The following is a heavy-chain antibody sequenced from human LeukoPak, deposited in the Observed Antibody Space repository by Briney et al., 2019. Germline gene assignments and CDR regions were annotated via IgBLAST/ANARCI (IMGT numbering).Heavy chain of an antibody. D-gene: IGHD2-2*01. CDR3: AREVVVPAAGAFDI. CDR2: IYTSGST. V-gene: IGHV4-4*07. J-gene: IGHJ3*02. Sequence: SETLSLTCTVSGGSISSYYWSWIRQPAGKGLEWIGRIYTSGSTNYNPSLKSRVTMSVDTSKNQFSLKLSSVTAADTAVYYCAREVVVPAAGAFDIWGQGTMVTVSS. CDR1: GGSISSYY.